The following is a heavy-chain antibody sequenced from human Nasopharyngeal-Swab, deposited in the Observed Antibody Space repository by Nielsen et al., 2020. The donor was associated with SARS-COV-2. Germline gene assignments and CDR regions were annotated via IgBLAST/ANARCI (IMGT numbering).Heavy chain of an antibody. CDR3: AREYVPINSPHYFYYYMDV. CDR1: GFTFSSYW. CDR2: IDEDGSIT. V-gene: IGHV3-74*01. Sequence: GGSLRLSCAASGFTFSSYWMHWVRQVPGKGLVWVSRIDEDGSITDYAESVKGRFTISRDNSKNTLYLQMNSLRAEDTAVYYCAREYVPINSPHYFYYYMDVWGKGTTVTVSS. J-gene: IGHJ6*03. D-gene: IGHD3-10*02.